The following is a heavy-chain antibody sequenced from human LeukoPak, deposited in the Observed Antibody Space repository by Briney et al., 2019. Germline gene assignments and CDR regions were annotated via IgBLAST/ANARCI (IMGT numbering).Heavy chain of an antibody. CDR1: GFTFSSYA. Sequence: GGSLRLSCEASGFTFSSYAMSWVRQAPGKGLEWVSVIYSGGSTYYADSVKGRFTISRDNSKNTLYLQMNSLRAEDTAVYYCASGGVEGNDYWGQGTLVTVSS. V-gene: IGHV3-66*01. CDR3: ASGGVEGNDY. J-gene: IGHJ4*02. D-gene: IGHD5-24*01. CDR2: IYSGGST.